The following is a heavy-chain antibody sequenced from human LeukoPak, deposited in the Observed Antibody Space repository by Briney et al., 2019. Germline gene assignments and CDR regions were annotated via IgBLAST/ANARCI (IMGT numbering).Heavy chain of an antibody. V-gene: IGHV3-30-3*01. J-gene: IGHJ4*02. Sequence: PGGSLRLSCAASGFTFSSYAMHWVRQAPGKGLEWVAVISYDGSNKYYADSVKGRFTISRDNSKNTLYLQMNSLRAEDTAVYYCASRLLTCSGGSCYSYYFDYWGQGTLVTVSS. CDR3: ASRLLTCSGGSCYSYYFDY. CDR1: GFTFSSYA. D-gene: IGHD2-15*01. CDR2: ISYDGSNK.